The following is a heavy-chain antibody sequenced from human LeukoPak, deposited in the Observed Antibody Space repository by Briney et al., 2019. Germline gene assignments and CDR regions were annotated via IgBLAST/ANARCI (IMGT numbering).Heavy chain of an antibody. J-gene: IGHJ4*02. V-gene: IGHV4-34*01. Sequence: PSETLSLTCAVYGGSFSGYYWSWIRQPPGKGRNWIGEINHSGSTDYNPSLKSRVTISVDASKNQFSLKLSSVTAADTAVYYCARGPYSSSSYDYWGQGTLVTVSS. CDR3: ARGPYSSSSYDY. D-gene: IGHD6-6*01. CDR2: INHSGST. CDR1: GGSFSGYY.